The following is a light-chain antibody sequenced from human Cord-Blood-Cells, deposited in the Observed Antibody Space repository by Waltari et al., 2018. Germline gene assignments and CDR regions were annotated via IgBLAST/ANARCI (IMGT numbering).Light chain of an antibody. Sequence: DIQLTQSTSSLSAFVGDRVTITCQASKDISNYFNWYQQKPGKDPKLLIYDASNLETGVPSRFSGSGSGTDFTFTISSLQPEDIATYYCQQYDNLPLTFGGGTKVEIK. V-gene: IGKV1-33*01. CDR1: KDISNY. CDR3: QQYDNLPLT. CDR2: DAS. J-gene: IGKJ4*01.